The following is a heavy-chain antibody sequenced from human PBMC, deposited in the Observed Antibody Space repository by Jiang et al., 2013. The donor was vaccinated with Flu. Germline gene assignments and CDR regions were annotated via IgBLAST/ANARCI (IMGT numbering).Heavy chain of an antibody. V-gene: IGHV4-34*01. Sequence: LEWIGEINHSGSTNYNPSLKSRVTISVDTSKNQFSLKLSSVTAADTAVYYCASVEGAFDIWGQGTMVTVSS. D-gene: IGHD5-24*01. CDR3: ASVEGAFDI. J-gene: IGHJ3*02. CDR2: INHSGST.